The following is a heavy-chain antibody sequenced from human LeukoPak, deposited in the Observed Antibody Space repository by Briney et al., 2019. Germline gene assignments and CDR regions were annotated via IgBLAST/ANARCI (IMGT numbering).Heavy chain of an antibody. D-gene: IGHD3-10*01. CDR3: ARTDHYYGSGSYDY. J-gene: IGHJ4*02. CDR2: IYHSGST. CDR1: GGSISSGGYS. V-gene: IGHV4-30-2*01. Sequence: SETLSLTCAVSGGSISSGGYSWSWIRQPPGKGLEWIGYIYHSGSTYYNPSLKSRVTISVDGSKNQFSLKLSSVTAADTAVYYCARTDHYYGSGSYDYWGQGTLVTVSS.